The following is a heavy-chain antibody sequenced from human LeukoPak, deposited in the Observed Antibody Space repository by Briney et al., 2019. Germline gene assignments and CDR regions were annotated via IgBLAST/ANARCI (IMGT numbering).Heavy chain of an antibody. Sequence: ASVKVSCKASGYTFTGYYMYWVRQAPGQGLEWMGWINPNSGGTNYAQKFQGRVTMTRDTSISTACMELSRLRSDDTAVYYCARDASFGELPHWGQGTLVTVSS. CDR1: GYTFTGYY. V-gene: IGHV1-2*02. J-gene: IGHJ4*02. D-gene: IGHD3-10*01. CDR2: INPNSGGT. CDR3: ARDASFGELPH.